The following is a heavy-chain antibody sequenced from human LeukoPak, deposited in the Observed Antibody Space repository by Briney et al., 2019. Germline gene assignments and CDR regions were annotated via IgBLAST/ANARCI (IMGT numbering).Heavy chain of an antibody. CDR1: GFTFSSYS. Sequence: GGSLRLSCAASGFTFSSYSMNWVRQAPGKGLEWVSYISSSSSTIYYADSVKGRFTISRDNAKNSLCLQMNSLRDEDTAVYYCARAAPYSSSFKYFQHWGQGTLVTVSS. V-gene: IGHV3-48*02. D-gene: IGHD6-13*01. J-gene: IGHJ1*01. CDR2: ISSSSSTI. CDR3: ARAAPYSSSFKYFQH.